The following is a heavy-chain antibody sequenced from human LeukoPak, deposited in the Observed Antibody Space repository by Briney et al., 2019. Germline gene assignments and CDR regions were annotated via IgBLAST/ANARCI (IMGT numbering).Heavy chain of an antibody. D-gene: IGHD2-2*01. J-gene: IGHJ4*02. V-gene: IGHV1-8*03. CDR1: GGTFSSYA. CDR3: ARGLRYCSSTSCSYYFDY. Sequence: ASVKVSCKASGGTFSSYAINWVRQATGQGLEWMGWMNPNSGNTGYAQKFQGRVTITRNTSISTAYMELSSLRSEDTAVYYCARGLRYCSSTSCSYYFDYWGQGTLVTVSS. CDR2: MNPNSGNT.